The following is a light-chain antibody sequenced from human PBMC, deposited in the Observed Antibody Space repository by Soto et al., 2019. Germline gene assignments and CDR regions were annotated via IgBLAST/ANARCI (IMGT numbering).Light chain of an antibody. Sequence: QSALTQPRSVSGSPGQSITISRSGTIRDIGGYNFISWYQQHPGTAPKIIIYDVSKRPSGVPDRFSGSTSGNTASLTISGLQAEDDAFYYCCSYAGSNTLVFGGGTKVTVL. V-gene: IGLV2-11*01. CDR1: IRDIGGYNF. CDR2: DVS. J-gene: IGLJ2*01. CDR3: CSYAGSNTLV.